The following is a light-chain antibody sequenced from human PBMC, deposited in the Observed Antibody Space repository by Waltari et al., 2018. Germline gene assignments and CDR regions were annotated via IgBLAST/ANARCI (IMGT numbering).Light chain of an antibody. J-gene: IGLJ2*01. V-gene: IGLV1-44*01. CDR2: GNH. CDR1: SSNLGGNS. CDR3: ASWDDRLTGGVV. Sequence: QSALTQPASASGTPGERVTISCSGSSSNLGGNSVNRSQPTPGTAPKLLLHGNHLRPSGVPDRFSGAKSGTSASLVISGLQSEDEADYYCASWDDRLTGGVVFGGGTKLTVL.